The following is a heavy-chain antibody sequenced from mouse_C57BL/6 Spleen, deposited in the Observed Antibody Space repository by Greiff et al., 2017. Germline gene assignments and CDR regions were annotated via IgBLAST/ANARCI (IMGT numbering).Heavy chain of an antibody. CDR3: ARFDTTIVDWYVDV. V-gene: IGHV1-55*01. CDR2: IYPGSGGT. Sequence: VQLQQPGAELVKPGASVKMSCKASGYTFTSYWITWVKQRPGQGLEWIGDIYPGSGGTNYNEKFQSKATLTVDTSSSTAYMQLSSLTSEDSAVYYCARFDTTIVDWYVDVWGTGTTVTVSS. CDR1: GYTFTSYW. J-gene: IGHJ1*03. D-gene: IGHD1-1*01.